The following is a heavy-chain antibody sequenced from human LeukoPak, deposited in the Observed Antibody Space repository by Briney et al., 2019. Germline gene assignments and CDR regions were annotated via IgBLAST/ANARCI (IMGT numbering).Heavy chain of an antibody. Sequence: GGSLRLSCAAAGLTFSIFAMSWVRQAPGKGLEWVSTISGSGGSTYYADSVKGRFTIFRDNSKNTLYLQMNSLRAEDTAVYYCVRGYSYGWFDPWGQGTLVTVSS. V-gene: IGHV3-23*01. CDR2: ISGSGGST. J-gene: IGHJ5*02. CDR3: VRGYSYGWFDP. D-gene: IGHD5-18*01. CDR1: GLTFSIFA.